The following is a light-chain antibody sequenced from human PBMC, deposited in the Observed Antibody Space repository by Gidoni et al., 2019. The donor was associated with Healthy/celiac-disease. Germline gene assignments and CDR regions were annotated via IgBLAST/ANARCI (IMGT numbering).Light chain of an antibody. CDR3: QQRSTWPTWT. CDR2: DAS. J-gene: IGKJ1*01. Sequence: EIVLTQSPATLSLSPGERATLSCRASQSVSSYLAWYQQKPGQAPRLLIYDASNRATGIPDRFSGSGSGTDFTLTITSLEPEDFAVYYCQQRSTWPTWTFGQGTKVEIK. V-gene: IGKV3-11*01. CDR1: QSVSSY.